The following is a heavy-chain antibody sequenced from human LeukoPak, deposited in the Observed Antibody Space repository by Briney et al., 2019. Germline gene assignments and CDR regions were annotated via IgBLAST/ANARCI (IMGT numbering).Heavy chain of an antibody. CDR2: ISYSGST. CDR1: GGSISSGSFY. V-gene: IGHV4-39*07. D-gene: IGHD3-16*01. CDR3: ARDRGYYFDY. J-gene: IGHJ4*02. Sequence: SETLSLTCTVSGGSISSGSFYWGWIRQPPGKGLEWIGSISYSGSTYYNPSLKSRVTISVDTSKNQFSLKLSSVTAADTAVYYCARDRGYYFDYWGQGILVTVSS.